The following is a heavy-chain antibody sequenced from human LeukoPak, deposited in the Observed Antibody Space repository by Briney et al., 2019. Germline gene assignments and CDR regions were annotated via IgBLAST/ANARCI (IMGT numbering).Heavy chain of an antibody. D-gene: IGHD3-22*01. Sequence: GGSLRLSCVVSGITLSNYGMSWVRRAPGKGLEWVAGLSGSGGSTNYADSVKGRFTISRDNPKNTLYLQMTSLRAEDTAVYFCAKRGVVIRVILVGFHKEAYYFDSWGQGALVTVSS. V-gene: IGHV3-23*01. CDR3: AKRGVVIRVILVGFHKEAYYFDS. J-gene: IGHJ4*02. CDR1: GITLSNYG. CDR2: LSGSGGST.